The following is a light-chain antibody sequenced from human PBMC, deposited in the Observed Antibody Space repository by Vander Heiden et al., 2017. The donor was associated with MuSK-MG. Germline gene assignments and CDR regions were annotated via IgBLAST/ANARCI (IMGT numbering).Light chain of an antibody. CDR2: AAS. J-gene: IGKJ4*01. CDR1: QSVSSNY. V-gene: IGKV3-20*01. Sequence: IVLTQSPGALSLSPGERATLSCRASQSVSSNYLAWYQQKPGQAPRLLIYAASSRATGIPDRFSGSGSGTDFTLTISRLEPEDSAVYYCQQYGSSRRTFGGGTKVEIK. CDR3: QQYGSSRRT.